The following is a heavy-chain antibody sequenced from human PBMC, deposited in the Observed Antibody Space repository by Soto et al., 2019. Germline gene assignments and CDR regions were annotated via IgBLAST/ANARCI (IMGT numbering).Heavy chain of an antibody. V-gene: IGHV3-30*02. Sequence: GGSLRLSCVGSGFIFSNSGMHWVRQTPGKGLEWVAFMSYDGSNKYYADSVKGRFTISRDNSKNTLFLHMSNLRAEDTAMYYCTIVRVADSALDHWGQGTLVTVSS. J-gene: IGHJ4*02. CDR1: GFIFSNSG. CDR3: TIVRVADSALDH. CDR2: MSYDGSNK. D-gene: IGHD3-10*02.